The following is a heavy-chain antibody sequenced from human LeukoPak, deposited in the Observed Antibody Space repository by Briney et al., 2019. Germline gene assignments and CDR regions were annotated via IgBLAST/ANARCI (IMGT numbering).Heavy chain of an antibody. J-gene: IGHJ1*01. CDR3: AHQLKDMTQRASGVSYFQH. CDR2: INPSGGST. Sequence: ASVKVSFKASGYTFTSYYMHWVRQAPGQGLEWMGIINPSGGSTSYAQKFQGRVTMTRDTSTSTVYMELSSLRSEDTAVYYCAHQLKDMTQRASGVSYFQHWGQGTLVTVSS. CDR1: GYTFTSYY. D-gene: IGHD1-26*01. V-gene: IGHV1-46*01.